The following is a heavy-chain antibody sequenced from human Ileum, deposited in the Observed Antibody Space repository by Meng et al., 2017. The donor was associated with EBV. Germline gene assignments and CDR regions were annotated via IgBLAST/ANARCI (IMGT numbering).Heavy chain of an antibody. Sequence: VTPSASLSLACSGSGASVSNGDSHWGWTRQAPGKRVELIGCMYASRGARFSPSVNSRVTISLDPLKNQFVLKLTSVTAADTAAYYCASYKRGRGGIGSWGQGTLVTVSS. J-gene: IGHJ4*02. D-gene: IGHD1-14*01. CDR3: ASYKRGRGGIGS. CDR2: MYASRGA. CDR1: GASVSNGDSH. V-gene: IGHV4-61*08.